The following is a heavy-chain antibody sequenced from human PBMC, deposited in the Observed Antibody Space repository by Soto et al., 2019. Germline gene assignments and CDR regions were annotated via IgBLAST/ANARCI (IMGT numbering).Heavy chain of an antibody. V-gene: IGHV1-69*01. J-gene: IGHJ6*02. Sequence: QVQLVQSGAEVKEPGSSVRVSCKASGGTFDNFIMNWVRQTPGQGLDWMGVIVPMLGTPTYAEKFKGRVTISATGSTSTMYMEVTSLRAEDTAIYYCARSGTYSTSLSQYSGMDVWGQGTTVTVSS. CDR3: ARSGTYSTSLSQYSGMDV. D-gene: IGHD2-2*01. CDR2: IVPMLGTP. CDR1: GGTFDNFI.